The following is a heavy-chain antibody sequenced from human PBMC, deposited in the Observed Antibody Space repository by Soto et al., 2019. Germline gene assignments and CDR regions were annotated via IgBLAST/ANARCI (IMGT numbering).Heavy chain of an antibody. CDR1: GFTFSSYA. D-gene: IGHD3-9*01. Sequence: GGSLRLSCAASGFTFSSYAMSWVRQAPGKGLEWVSAISGSGGSTYYADSVKGRFTISRDNSKNTLYLQMNSLRAEDTAVYYCAKGSKRTGYPSYYYYYGMDVWGQGTTVTVSS. J-gene: IGHJ6*02. V-gene: IGHV3-23*01. CDR3: AKGSKRTGYPSYYYYYGMDV. CDR2: ISGSGGST.